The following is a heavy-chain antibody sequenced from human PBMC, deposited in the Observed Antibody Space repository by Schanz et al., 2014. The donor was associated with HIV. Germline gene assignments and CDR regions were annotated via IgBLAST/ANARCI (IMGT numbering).Heavy chain of an antibody. D-gene: IGHD1-26*01. Sequence: QVQLVQSGTEVKKPGASMNVSCKASGYTFAKYFLIHWVRQAPGQGLEWMGWMNPSTGNSGYAQMFQVRVTMTRDTSISTAYLEVDSLKSEDTAVYYCARGPKWEGLMDVWGQGTTVIVSS. CDR3: ARGPKWEGLMDV. V-gene: IGHV1-8*01. CDR2: MNPSTGNS. J-gene: IGHJ6*02. CDR1: GYTFAKYF.